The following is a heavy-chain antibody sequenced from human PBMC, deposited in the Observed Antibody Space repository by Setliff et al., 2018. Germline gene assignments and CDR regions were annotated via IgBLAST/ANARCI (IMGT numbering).Heavy chain of an antibody. CDR3: ARSFSRREKFLLDY. CDR2: IIHSGST. J-gene: IGHJ4*02. CDR1: GYSISSGYY. Sequence: SETLSLTCAVSGYSISSGYYWSWIRQPPGKRLEWIGEIIHSGSTNYNPSLKSRVTISMDTSKNQSSLKVSSVTAADTAVYYCARSFSRREKFLLDYWGQGALVTVSS. V-gene: IGHV4-34*12.